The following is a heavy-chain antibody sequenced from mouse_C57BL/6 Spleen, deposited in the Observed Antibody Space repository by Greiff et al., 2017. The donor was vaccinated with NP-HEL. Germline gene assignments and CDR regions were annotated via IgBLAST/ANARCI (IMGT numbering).Heavy chain of an antibody. CDR2: IYPGDGDT. CDR3: AGYYDYDGYAMDY. D-gene: IGHD2-4*01. CDR1: GYAFSSSW. J-gene: IGHJ4*01. V-gene: IGHV1-82*01. Sequence: QVQLQQSGPELVKPGASVKISCKASGYAFSSSWMNWVKQRPGKGLEWIGRIYPGDGDTNYNGKFKGKGTLTADKSSSTAYMQLSSLTSEDSAVYFCAGYYDYDGYAMDYWGQGTSVTVSS.